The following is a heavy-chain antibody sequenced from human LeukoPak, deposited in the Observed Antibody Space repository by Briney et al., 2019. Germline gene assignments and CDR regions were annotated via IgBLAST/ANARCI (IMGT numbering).Heavy chain of an antibody. CDR1: GGSIRSDDSY. V-gene: IGHV4-30-4*01. CDR3: ARDRWMKAGNIWLHYGIDV. D-gene: IGHD5-12*01. J-gene: IGHJ6*02. Sequence: SETLSLTCSVSGGSIRSDDSYWTWIRQSPGKGLEWIGYMYYSGNTYYNPSLKSRVTISEDRSKSQISLRLASLTAADTAVYYCARDRWMKAGNIWLHYGIDVWGQGITVTVSS. CDR2: MYYSGNT.